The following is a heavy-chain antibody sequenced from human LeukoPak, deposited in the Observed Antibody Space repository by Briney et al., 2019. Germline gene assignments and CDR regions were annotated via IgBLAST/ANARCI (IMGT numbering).Heavy chain of an antibody. D-gene: IGHD5-18*01. CDR2: ISSSSSYI. Sequence: GGFLRLSCAASGFTFSSYSMNWVRQAPGKGLEWVSSISSSSSYIYYADSVKGRFTISRDNAKNSLYLQMNSLRAEDTAVYYCARDLGYSYGYYYYYGMDVWGQGTTVTVSS. V-gene: IGHV3-21*01. J-gene: IGHJ6*02. CDR1: GFTFSSYS. CDR3: ARDLGYSYGYYYYYGMDV.